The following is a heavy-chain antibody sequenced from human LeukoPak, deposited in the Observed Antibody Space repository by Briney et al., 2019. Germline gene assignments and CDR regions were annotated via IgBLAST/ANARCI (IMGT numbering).Heavy chain of an antibody. Sequence: SETLSHTCTVSGGSISSDYWSCIRQPPGKGLEWIGYIYYSGSTNYNPSLKSRVTISVDTSKNQFSLKLSSVTDEATAVYYCARDQGYSSSRSFDYWGQETLVTVSS. CDR3: ARDQGYSSSRSFDY. V-gene: IGHV4-59*01. CDR2: IYYSGST. J-gene: IGHJ4*02. CDR1: GGSISSDY. D-gene: IGHD6-13*01.